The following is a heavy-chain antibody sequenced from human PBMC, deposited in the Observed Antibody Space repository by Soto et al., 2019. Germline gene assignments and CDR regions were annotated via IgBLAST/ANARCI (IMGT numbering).Heavy chain of an antibody. V-gene: IGHV4-34*01. J-gene: IGHJ6*02. CDR1: GGSFSGYY. CDR2: INHSGST. CDR3: ARARGSSSSDYYYGMDV. D-gene: IGHD6-6*01. Sequence: SETLSLTCAVYGGSFSGYYWSWIRQPPGKGLEWIGEINHSGSTNYNPSLKSRVTISVDTSKNQFSLKLSSVTAADTAVYYCARARGSSSSDYYYGMDVWGQGTTVTVSS.